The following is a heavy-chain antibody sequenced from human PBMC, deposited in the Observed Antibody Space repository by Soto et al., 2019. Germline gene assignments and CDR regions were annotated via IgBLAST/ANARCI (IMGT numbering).Heavy chain of an antibody. V-gene: IGHV3-30*03. Sequence: QELLVESGGGVVQPGRSLRLSCAAYGFTFSSFAMHWVRQAPGKGLEWVSVISFNGLSQFYPDSIRGRFTISRDNSKNTLYLQLDSLRPDDTAVYYCARGGRGLRGAFDVWGQGTEVSVS. J-gene: IGHJ3*01. CDR3: ARGGRGLRGAFDV. CDR1: GFTFSSFA. D-gene: IGHD3-16*01. CDR2: ISFNGLSQ.